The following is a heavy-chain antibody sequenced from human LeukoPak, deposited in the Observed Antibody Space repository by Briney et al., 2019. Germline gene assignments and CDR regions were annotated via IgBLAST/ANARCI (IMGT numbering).Heavy chain of an antibody. J-gene: IGHJ3*02. Sequence: SETLSLTCTVSGGSISSGSYYWGWIRQPPGKGLEWMGSIYYSGTTYYSPSLKSRVTTSVDTSKNQFSLRLSSVTAADTAVYYCARHIGRVSGSMGAFDIWGQGTMVTVSS. V-gene: IGHV4-39*01. CDR3: ARHIGRVSGSMGAFDI. D-gene: IGHD6-19*01. CDR1: GGSISSGSYY. CDR2: IYYSGTT.